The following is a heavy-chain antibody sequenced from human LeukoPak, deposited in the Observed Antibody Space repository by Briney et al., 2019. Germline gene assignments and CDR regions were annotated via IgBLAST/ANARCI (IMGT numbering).Heavy chain of an antibody. Sequence: SETLSLTCTVSGGFISSYYWSWIRQPPGKGLEWIGYIYYSGSTNYNPSLKSRVTISVDTSKSQFSLKLSSVTAADTAVYYCARLGGYGYFDYWGQGTLVTVSS. CDR1: GGFISSYY. CDR3: ARLGGYGYFDY. V-gene: IGHV4-59*01. CDR2: IYYSGST. J-gene: IGHJ4*02. D-gene: IGHD5-12*01.